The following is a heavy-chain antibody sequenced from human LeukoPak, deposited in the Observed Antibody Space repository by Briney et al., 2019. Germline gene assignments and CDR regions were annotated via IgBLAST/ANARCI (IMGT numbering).Heavy chain of an antibody. J-gene: IGHJ5*02. CDR1: GLTFSRYA. Sequence: GGSLRLSCAASGLTFSRYAMTWVRQAPGKGLEWVSSIPVSGDPTYYADSVRGRFTVSRDNSKSSLYLQMNGLRAEDTAVYYCTTDFRVRGRQFDPWGQGTLVTVSS. V-gene: IGHV3-23*01. CDR2: IPVSGDPT. D-gene: IGHD3-10*01. CDR3: TTDFRVRGRQFDP.